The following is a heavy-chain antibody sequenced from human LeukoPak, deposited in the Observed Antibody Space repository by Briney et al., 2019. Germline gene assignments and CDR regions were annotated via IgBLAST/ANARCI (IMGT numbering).Heavy chain of an antibody. CDR2: ISSSSSYI. CDR1: GFTFSSYS. CDR3: VPLGYCSSTSCRSDAFDI. V-gene: IGHV3-21*01. Sequence: PGGSLRLSCAASGFTFSSYSMNWVRQAPGKGLEWVSSISSSSSYIYYADSVKGRFTISRDNAKNSLYLQMNSLRAEDTAVYYCVPLGYCSSTSCRSDAFDIWGQGTMVTVSS. D-gene: IGHD2-2*01. J-gene: IGHJ3*02.